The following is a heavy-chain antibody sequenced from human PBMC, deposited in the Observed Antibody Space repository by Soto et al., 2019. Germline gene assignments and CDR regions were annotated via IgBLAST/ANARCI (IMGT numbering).Heavy chain of an antibody. D-gene: IGHD3-22*01. J-gene: IGHJ3*02. V-gene: IGHV1-46*01. CDR3: ARDEYYYDSSGYSGPRDAFDI. CDR2: INPSGGST. CDR1: GYTFTSYY. Sequence: ASVKVSCKASGYTFTSYYMHWVRQAPGQGLEWMGIINPSGGSTSYAQKFQGRVTVTRDTSTSTVYMELSSLRSEDTAVYYCARDEYYYDSSGYSGPRDAFDIWGQGTMVTVSS.